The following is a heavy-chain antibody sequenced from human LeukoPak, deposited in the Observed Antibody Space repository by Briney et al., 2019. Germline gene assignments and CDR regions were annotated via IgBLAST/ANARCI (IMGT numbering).Heavy chain of an antibody. CDR3: ARGAFVYYDSSGYTRLNWFDP. CDR1: GGSISSYY. Sequence: SETLSLTCTVSGGSISSYYWSWIRQPPGKGLEWIGYIYYSGSTNYNPSLKSRVTISVDTSKNQFSLKLSSVTAADTAVYYCARGAFVYYDSSGYTRLNWFDPWGQGTLVTVSS. J-gene: IGHJ5*02. V-gene: IGHV4-59*01. CDR2: IYYSGST. D-gene: IGHD3-22*01.